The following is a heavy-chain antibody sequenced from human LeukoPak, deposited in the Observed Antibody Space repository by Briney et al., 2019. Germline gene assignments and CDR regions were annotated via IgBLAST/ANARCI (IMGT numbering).Heavy chain of an antibody. V-gene: IGHV3-53*01. D-gene: IGHD3-16*01. CDR3: TKAVGGGRDAYDI. Sequence: GGSLRLSCAASGFTVSSNYMNWVRQAPGKGLEWVSSIFDSGAPSYYADSVKGRFTISRDNSKNTLYVQMESLRVEDTAMYYCTKAVGGGRDAYDIWGQGTMVTVSS. CDR1: GFTVSSNY. CDR2: IFDSGAPS. J-gene: IGHJ3*02.